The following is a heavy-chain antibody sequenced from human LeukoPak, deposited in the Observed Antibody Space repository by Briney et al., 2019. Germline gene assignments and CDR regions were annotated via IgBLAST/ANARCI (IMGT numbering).Heavy chain of an antibody. CDR3: AREQVRPYYDILTGPERYYFDY. CDR2: ISSSGSTI. CDR1: GFTFSSYE. Sequence: GGSLRLSCAASGFTFSSYEMNWVRQAPGKGLEWVSYISSSGSTIYYADSVNGRFTISRDNAKNSLYLQMNSLRAEDTSVYYCAREQVRPYYDILTGPERYYFDYWGQGTLVTVSS. V-gene: IGHV3-48*03. D-gene: IGHD3-9*01. J-gene: IGHJ4*02.